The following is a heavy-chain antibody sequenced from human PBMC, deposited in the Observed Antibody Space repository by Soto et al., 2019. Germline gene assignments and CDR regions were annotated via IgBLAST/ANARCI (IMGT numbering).Heavy chain of an antibody. J-gene: IGHJ6*02. CDR1: GYSFTSYW. CDR2: IDPSDSYT. D-gene: IGHD5-18*01. V-gene: IGHV5-10-1*01. Sequence: GESLKISCKGSGYSFTSYWISWVRQMPGNGLEWMGRIDPSDSYTNYSPSFQGHVTISADKSISTAYLQWSSLKASDTAMYYCARHNVDTATYYYYGMDVWGQGTTVTVSS. CDR3: ARHNVDTATYYYYGMDV.